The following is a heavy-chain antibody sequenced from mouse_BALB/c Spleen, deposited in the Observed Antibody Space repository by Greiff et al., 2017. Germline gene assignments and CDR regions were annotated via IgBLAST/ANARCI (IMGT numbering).Heavy chain of an antibody. D-gene: IGHD3-3*01. V-gene: IGHV5-15*02. Sequence: EVQVVESGGGLVQPGGSRKLSCAASGFTFSDYGMAWVRQAPGKGPEWVAFISNLAYSIYYADTVTGRFTISRENAKNTLYLEMSSLRSEDTAMYYCARDREGYFDYWGQGTTLTVSS. J-gene: IGHJ2*01. CDR1: GFTFSDYG. CDR2: ISNLAYSI. CDR3: ARDREGYFDY.